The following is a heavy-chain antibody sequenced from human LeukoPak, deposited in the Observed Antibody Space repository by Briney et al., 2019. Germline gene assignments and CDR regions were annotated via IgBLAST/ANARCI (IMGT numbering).Heavy chain of an antibody. CDR1: GYTFTSYG. V-gene: IGHV1-2*02. CDR2: ISPNSDDT. J-gene: IGHJ4*02. CDR3: ARGGFDY. Sequence: GASVKVSCKASGYTFTSYGISWVRQAPGQGLEWMGWISPNSDDTNYAQKFQGRVNMTRDTSISTAYMELSRLRSDDTAIYYCARGGFDYWGQGTLVTVSS.